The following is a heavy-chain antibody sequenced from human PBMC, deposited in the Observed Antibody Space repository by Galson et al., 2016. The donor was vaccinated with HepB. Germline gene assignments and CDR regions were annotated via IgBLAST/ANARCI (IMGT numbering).Heavy chain of an antibody. J-gene: IGHJ4*02. CDR2: ISTSGGST. Sequence: SLRLSCAASGFAFSVYGMTWVRQAPRKGLEWVAAISTSGGSTDYADSVKGRFTISRDNSKNMLSLQMNSLRVGDTALYYGAKGSTRLGDNWGQGILVAVAS. CDR3: AKGSTRLGDN. CDR1: GFAFSVYG. V-gene: IGHV3-23*01. D-gene: IGHD2/OR15-2a*01.